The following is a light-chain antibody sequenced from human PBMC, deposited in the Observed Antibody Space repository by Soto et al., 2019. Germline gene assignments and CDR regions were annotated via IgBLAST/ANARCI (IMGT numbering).Light chain of an antibody. V-gene: IGLV4-69*01. J-gene: IGLJ3*02. CDR3: QTWGTGIQV. CDR1: SGHSTYA. Sequence: QSVLTQSPSASASLGASVKLTCTLSSGHSTYAIAWHQQQPEKGPWYLMELSSDGSHTKGDGIPDRFSGSSSGAERYLTISSLQSEDEADYYCQTWGTGIQVFGGGTKLTVL. CDR2: LSSDGSH.